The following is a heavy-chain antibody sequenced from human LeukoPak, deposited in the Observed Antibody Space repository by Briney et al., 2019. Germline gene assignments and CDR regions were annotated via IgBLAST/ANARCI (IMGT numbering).Heavy chain of an antibody. D-gene: IGHD3-9*01. CDR2: IYYSGST. Sequence: SETLSLTCTVSGGSISSSSYYWGWIRQPPGKGLEWIGSIYYSGSTYYNPSLKSRVTISVDTSKNQFSLKLSSVTAADMAVYYCARRGSYDILTGYPNWFDPWGQGTLVTVSS. V-gene: IGHV4-39*01. J-gene: IGHJ5*02. CDR1: GGSISSSSYY. CDR3: ARRGSYDILTGYPNWFDP.